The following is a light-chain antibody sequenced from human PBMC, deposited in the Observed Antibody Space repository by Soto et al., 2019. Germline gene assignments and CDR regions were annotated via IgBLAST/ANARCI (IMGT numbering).Light chain of an antibody. CDR2: GTS. CDR3: QTSDSGLFGLI. Sequence: QSVLTQPPSVSGAPGQRVTIACTGNNSNIGTGFDVHWYRHFPGAAPKLLLSGTSHRPSGVPDRFSGYKSGTSASLAITGLQADDEADYYCQTSDSGLFGLIFGTGTKVTVL. CDR1: NSNIGTGFD. V-gene: IGLV1-40*01. J-gene: IGLJ1*01.